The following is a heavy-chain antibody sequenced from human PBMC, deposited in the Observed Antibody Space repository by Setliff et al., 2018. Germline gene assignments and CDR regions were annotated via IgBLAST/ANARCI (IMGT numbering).Heavy chain of an antibody. CDR1: GDSMSGAS. J-gene: IGHJ6*03. Sequence: SETLSLTCTVSGDSMSGASIWSWIRQPPGKGLEFMGYVFPNGATKYDPSLKSRLTISVDTSKNQFSLKLSSVTAADTAVYYCVRMSGFLYMDVWGKGTTVTVSS. CDR3: VRMSGFLYMDV. V-gene: IGHV4-4*08. CDR2: VFPNGAT. D-gene: IGHD3-3*01.